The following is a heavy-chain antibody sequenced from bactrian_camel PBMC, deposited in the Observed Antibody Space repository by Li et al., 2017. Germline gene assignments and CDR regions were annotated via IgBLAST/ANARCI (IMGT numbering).Heavy chain of an antibody. V-gene: IGHV3S40*01. Sequence: VQLVESGGGSVQAGGSLRLSCAASGYAYSYMGWFRQAPGKEREGVAAITTGRSITYYTDSVKGRFTISQGNAKNTVYLQMNSLKPEDTAMYYCAAGRRGGVGAAWDRLDRRNYNYWGQGTQVTVS. CDR2: ITTGRSIT. CDR1: GYAYSY. J-gene: IGHJ4*01. D-gene: IGHD4*01. CDR3: AAGRRGGVGAAWDRLDRRNYNY.